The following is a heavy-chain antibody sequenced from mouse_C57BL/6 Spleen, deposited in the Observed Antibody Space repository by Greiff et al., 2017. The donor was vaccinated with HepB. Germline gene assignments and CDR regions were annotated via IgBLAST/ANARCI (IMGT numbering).Heavy chain of an antibody. Sequence: VQLQQSGAELVRPGASVKLSCTASGFNIKDYYMHWVKQRPEQGLEWIGRIDPEDGDTEYAPKFQGKATMTADTSSNTAYLQLSSLTSEDTAVYYCTTSITTVSHFDYWGQGTTLTVSS. V-gene: IGHV14-1*01. CDR1: GFNIKDYY. D-gene: IGHD1-1*01. CDR3: TTSITTVSHFDY. J-gene: IGHJ2*01. CDR2: IDPEDGDT.